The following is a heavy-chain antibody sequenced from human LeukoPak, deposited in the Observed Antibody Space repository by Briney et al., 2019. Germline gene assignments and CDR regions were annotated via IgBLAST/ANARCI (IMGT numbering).Heavy chain of an antibody. D-gene: IGHD3-10*01. CDR2: IYYSGST. J-gene: IGHJ6*02. CDR1: GGSISSGDYY. CDR3: ARDSDYYYYGMDV. Sequence: SQTLSLTCTVSGGSISSGDYYWSWIRQPPGKGLEWIGYIYYSGSTYYNPSLKSRVTISVVTSKNQFSLKLSSVTAADTAVYYCARDSDYYYYGMDVWGQGTTVTVSS. V-gene: IGHV4-30-4*01.